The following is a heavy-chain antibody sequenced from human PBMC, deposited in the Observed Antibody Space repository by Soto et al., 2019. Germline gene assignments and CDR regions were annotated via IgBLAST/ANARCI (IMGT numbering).Heavy chain of an antibody. J-gene: IGHJ6*04. CDR2: ISAYNGNT. CDR1: GYTFTSYG. V-gene: IGHV1-18*01. D-gene: IGHD3-3*01. CDR3: AREEDDFWSGYQYYGMDV. Sequence: GASVKVSCKASGYTFTSYGISWVRQAPGQGLEWMGWISAYNGNTNYAQKLQGRVTMTTDTSTSTAYMELRSLRSDDTAVYYCAREEDDFWSGYQYYGMDVWGKGTTATVSS.